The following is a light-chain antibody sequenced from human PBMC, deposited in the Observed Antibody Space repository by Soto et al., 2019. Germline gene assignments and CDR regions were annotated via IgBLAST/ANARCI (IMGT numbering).Light chain of an antibody. Sequence: DIVMTQSPDSLAVSLGERATINCKSSQSVLYSSNNKNYLACYQPKPAQPPNLXXYWASTRESGVPDRFSVSGSGTEFTLTLSSLQSEDFAVYDCHQYNHWLTWTFGQGTKVDIK. J-gene: IGKJ1*01. V-gene: IGKV4-1*01. CDR2: WAS. CDR1: QSVLYSSNNKNY. CDR3: HQYNHWLTWT.